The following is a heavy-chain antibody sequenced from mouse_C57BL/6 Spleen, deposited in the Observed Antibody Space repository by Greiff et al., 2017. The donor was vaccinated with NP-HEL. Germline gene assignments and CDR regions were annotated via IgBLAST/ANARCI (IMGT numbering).Heavy chain of an antibody. CDR1: GYTFTDYN. CDR3: ASERTYFDY. Sequence: EVKLQQSGPELVKPGASVKMSCKASGYTFTDYNMHWVKQSHGKSLEWIGYINPNNGGTSYNQKFKGKATLTVNKSSSTAYMELRSLTSEDSAVYYCASERTYFDYWGQGTTLTVSS. V-gene: IGHV1-22*01. CDR2: INPNNGGT. J-gene: IGHJ2*01.